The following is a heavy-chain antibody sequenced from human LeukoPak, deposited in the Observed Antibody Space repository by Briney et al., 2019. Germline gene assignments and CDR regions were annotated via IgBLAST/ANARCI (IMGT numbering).Heavy chain of an antibody. CDR2: ISSSSSTI. CDR1: GFTFSSYS. J-gene: IGHJ5*02. D-gene: IGHD1-26*01. V-gene: IGHV3-48*04. Sequence: PGGSLRLSCAASGFTFSSYSMNWVRQAPGKGLEWVSYISSSSSTIYYADSVKGRFTISRDNAKNSLYLQMNSPRVEDTAVYYCATSIVGATMWFDPWGQGTLVTVSS. CDR3: ATSIVGATMWFDP.